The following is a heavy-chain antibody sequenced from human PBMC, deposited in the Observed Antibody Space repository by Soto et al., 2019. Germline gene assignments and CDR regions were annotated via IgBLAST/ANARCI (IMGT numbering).Heavy chain of an antibody. CDR1: GYSFTSYW. CDR2: IYPGDSDT. V-gene: IGHV5-51*07. CDR3: ATSKGTYCSSTSCYSYYYGMDV. Sequence: GESLKISCKGSGYSFTSYWIGWVHQMPGKGLEWMGIIYPGDSDTRYSPSFQGQVTISADKSISTAYLQWSSLKASDTAMYYCATSKGTYCSSTSCYSYYYGMDVWGQGTTATVSS. J-gene: IGHJ6*02. D-gene: IGHD2-2*02.